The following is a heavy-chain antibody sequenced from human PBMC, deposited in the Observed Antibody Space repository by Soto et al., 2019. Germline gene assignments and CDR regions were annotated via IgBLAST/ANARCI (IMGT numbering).Heavy chain of an antibody. D-gene: IGHD6-25*01. J-gene: IGHJ4*02. V-gene: IGHV4-31*03. Sequence: QVQLQESGPGLVKPSQTLSLTCTVSGGSISSGGYYWSWIRQHPGKGLEWIGYIYYSGSTYYNPSLKRXXTXTXXTSLNQTAPKLSAVTAADTAVHYSSRVSAAADFDYWGQGTPVTVSS. CDR2: IYYSGST. CDR1: GGSISSGGYY. CDR3: SRVSAAADFDY.